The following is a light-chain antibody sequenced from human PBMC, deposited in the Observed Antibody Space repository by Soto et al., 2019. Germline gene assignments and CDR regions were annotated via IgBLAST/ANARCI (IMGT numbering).Light chain of an antibody. V-gene: IGKV1-27*01. CDR3: QKYSSVPV. Sequence: DIPMTQSPSSLSASVGDRVTITCRASQGINNYVAWYQQKPGKPPKLLIYAASTLQSGFPSRFSGSGSGTDFTLTINSLQPEGVASYSCQKYSSVPVFGPGTKVDIK. CDR1: QGINNY. CDR2: AAS. J-gene: IGKJ3*01.